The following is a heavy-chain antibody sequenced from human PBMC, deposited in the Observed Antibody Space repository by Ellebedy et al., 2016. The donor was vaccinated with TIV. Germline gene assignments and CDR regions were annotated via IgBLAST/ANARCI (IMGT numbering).Heavy chain of an antibody. CDR1: GGSVSTTRYY. Sequence: MPGGSLRLSCTVSGGSVSTTRYYWAWIRQPPGEGLEWIGSVFYSGSPYYNPSFNSRITLSAATSKNQFSLNMRAVTAADTAVYYCARIDPWQPIDDWGQGILVTVSS. D-gene: IGHD2-21*01. CDR3: ARIDPWQPIDD. CDR2: VFYSGSP. V-gene: IGHV4-39*01. J-gene: IGHJ4*02.